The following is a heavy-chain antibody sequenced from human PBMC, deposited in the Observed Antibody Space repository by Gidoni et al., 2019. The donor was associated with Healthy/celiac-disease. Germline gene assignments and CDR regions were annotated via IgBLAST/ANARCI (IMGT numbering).Heavy chain of an antibody. D-gene: IGHD1-7*01. J-gene: IGHJ3*02. V-gene: IGHV4-34*01. CDR2: INHSGST. CDR3: ARGGNNWNYARRPGAFDI. CDR1: GGSFRGYY. Sequence: QVQLQQWGAGLLKPSETLSLTCAVYGGSFRGYYWSWIRQPPGKGLEWIGEINHSGSTNYNPSLKSRVTISVDTSKNQFSLKLSSVTAADTAVYYCARGGNNWNYARRPGAFDIWGQGTMVTVSS.